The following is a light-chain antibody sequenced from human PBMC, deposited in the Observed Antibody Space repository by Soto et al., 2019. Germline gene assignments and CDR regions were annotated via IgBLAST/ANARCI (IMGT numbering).Light chain of an antibody. CDR2: DVT. V-gene: IGLV2-14*01. CDR3: SSYTSSSTLYV. J-gene: IGLJ1*01. Sequence: QSALTQPASVSGSPGQSITISCTGTSSDVGDNNYVSWYQQHPGKAPKLMIYDVTQRPSGISNRFSGSKSGNTASLTISGLQAEDEADYYCSSYTSSSTLYVFGTGTKLTVL. CDR1: SSDVGDNNY.